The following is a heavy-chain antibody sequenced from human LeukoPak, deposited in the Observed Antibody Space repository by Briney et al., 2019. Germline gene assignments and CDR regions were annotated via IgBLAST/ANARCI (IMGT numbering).Heavy chain of an antibody. J-gene: IGHJ4*02. CDR2: ISGSGVST. CDR3: AGWQWFGYLFRY. Sequence: GGSLRLSCAASGFTFSSHAMSWVRQAPGKGLEWVSAISGSGVSTYYADSVKGRFTISRDNSKNTLYMQMNSLRPEDTAVYYCAGWQWFGYLFRYWGQGTLVTVSP. V-gene: IGHV3-23*01. CDR1: GFTFSSHA. D-gene: IGHD3-10*01.